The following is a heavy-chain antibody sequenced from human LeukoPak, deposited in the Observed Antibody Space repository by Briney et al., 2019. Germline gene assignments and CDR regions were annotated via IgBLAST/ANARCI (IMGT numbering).Heavy chain of an antibody. Sequence: ASVKVSCKASGYTFTGYYMHWVRQAPGQGLEWMGWINPNSGGTNYAQKFQGRVTMTRDTSISTAYMELSRLRSDDTAVYYCARNSDSGWCPNYWGQGTPVTVSS. CDR3: ARNSDSGWCPNY. V-gene: IGHV1-2*02. D-gene: IGHD6-19*01. CDR2: INPNSGGT. CDR1: GYTFTGYY. J-gene: IGHJ4*02.